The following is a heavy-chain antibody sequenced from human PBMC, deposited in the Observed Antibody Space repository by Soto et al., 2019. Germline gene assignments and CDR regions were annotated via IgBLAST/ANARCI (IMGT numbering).Heavy chain of an antibody. D-gene: IGHD2-2*01. Sequence: SETLSLTCTVSGGSISSYYWSWIRQPPGKGLEWIGYIYYSGSTNYNPSLKSRVTISVDTSKNQFSLKLSSVTAADTAVYYCAGRFCSSTSGRALFFDSWGQGTLVTVS. CDR2: IYYSGST. CDR1: GGSISSYY. J-gene: IGHJ4*02. V-gene: IGHV4-59*01. CDR3: AGRFCSSTSGRALFFDS.